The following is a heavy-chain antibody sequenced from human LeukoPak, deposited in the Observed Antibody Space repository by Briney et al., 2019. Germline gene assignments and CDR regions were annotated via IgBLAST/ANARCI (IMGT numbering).Heavy chain of an antibody. CDR3: ARILRCSGGSCYFGY. V-gene: IGHV1-8*01. J-gene: IGHJ4*02. CDR2: MNPNSGNT. Sequence: ASVKVSCKASGYTFTSYDINWVRQATGQGLEWMGWMNPNSGNTGYAQKFQGRVTMTRNTSISTAYMELSSLRSEDTAAYYCARILRCSGGSCYFGYWGQGTLVTVSS. D-gene: IGHD2-15*01. CDR1: GYTFTSYD.